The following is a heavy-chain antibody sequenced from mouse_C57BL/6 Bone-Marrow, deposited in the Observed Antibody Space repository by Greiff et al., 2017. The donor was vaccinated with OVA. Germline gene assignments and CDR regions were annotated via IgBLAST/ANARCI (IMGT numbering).Heavy chain of an antibody. CDR1: GYTFTSYW. D-gene: IGHD2-4*01. V-gene: IGHV1-72*01. CDR3: ARLGDYDVRAWFAY. CDR2: IDPNSGGT. J-gene: IGHJ3*01. Sequence: QVHVKQPGAELVKPGASVKLSCKASGYTFTSYWMHWVKQRPGRGLEWIGRIDPNSGGTKYNEKFKSKATLTVDKPSSTAYMQLSSLTSEDSAVYYCARLGDYDVRAWFAYWGQGTLVTVSA.